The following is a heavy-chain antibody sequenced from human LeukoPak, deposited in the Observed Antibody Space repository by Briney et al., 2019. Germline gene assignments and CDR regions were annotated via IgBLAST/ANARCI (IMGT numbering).Heavy chain of an antibody. CDR1: GFTFSSYA. V-gene: IGHV3-23*01. CDR2: ISGSGGST. Sequence: GGSLRLSCAASGFTFSSYAMSWVRQAPGKGLEGVSAISGSGGSTYYADSVKGRFTISRDNSKNTLYLQMNSLRAEDTAVYYCAKHTYYDILTGYDYWGQGTLVTVSS. D-gene: IGHD3-9*01. CDR3: AKHTYYDILTGYDY. J-gene: IGHJ4*02.